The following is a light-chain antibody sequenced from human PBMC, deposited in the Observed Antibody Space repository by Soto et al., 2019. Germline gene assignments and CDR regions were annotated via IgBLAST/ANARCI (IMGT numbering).Light chain of an antibody. J-gene: IGKJ4*01. CDR1: QSVSSY. V-gene: IGKV3D-15*01. Sequence: EIMLTQSPATLSLSPGERATLSCRASQSVSSYLAWYQQKPGQAPRLLIYDASNRATGIPARFSGSGSGTEFTLTISSLQSEDYAVYYCQQYNTLPRTFGGGTKVDIK. CDR2: DAS. CDR3: QQYNTLPRT.